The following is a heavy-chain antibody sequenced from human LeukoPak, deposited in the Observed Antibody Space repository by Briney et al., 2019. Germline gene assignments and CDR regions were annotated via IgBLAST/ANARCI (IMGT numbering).Heavy chain of an antibody. J-gene: IGHJ6*02. CDR1: GYTFTSYG. Sequence: ASVKVSCKASGYTFTSYGISWVRQAPGQGLEWMGWISAYNGNTNYAQKLQGRVTMTTDTSTSTAYMELRSLRSDDTAVYYCARDYHCGGGSCYLYYGMDVWGQGTTVTVSS. CDR3: ARDYHCGGGSCYLYYGMDV. V-gene: IGHV1-18*01. D-gene: IGHD2-15*01. CDR2: ISAYNGNT.